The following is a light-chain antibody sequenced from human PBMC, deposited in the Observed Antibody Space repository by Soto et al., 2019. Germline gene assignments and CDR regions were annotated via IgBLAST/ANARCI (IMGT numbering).Light chain of an antibody. Sequence: QSVLTQPPSASGTPGQMVTISCSGSFPNIGSNSVNWYQQLPESAPKLLIFTDNQRPSGVPDRFSGSKSGTSASLAISGLQSEDEAHYHCAAWDDSLNRLLFGGGTKVTVL. CDR2: TDN. CDR1: FPNIGSNS. CDR3: AAWDDSLNRLL. V-gene: IGLV1-44*01. J-gene: IGLJ2*01.